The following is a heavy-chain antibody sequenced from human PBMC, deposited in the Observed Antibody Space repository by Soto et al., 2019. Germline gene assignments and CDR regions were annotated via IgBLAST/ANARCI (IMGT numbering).Heavy chain of an antibody. CDR2: IIPIFGTA. J-gene: IGHJ4*02. V-gene: IGHV1-69*13. CDR3: ARGLVGSPYYFDY. D-gene: IGHD1-26*01. CDR1: GGTFSGYA. Sequence: GASVKGARKASGGTFSGYAISWARQAPGQGLEWMGGIIPIFGTANYAQKFQGRVTITADESTSTAYMELNSLRSEDTALYYCARGLVGSPYYFDYWGQGTLVTVSS.